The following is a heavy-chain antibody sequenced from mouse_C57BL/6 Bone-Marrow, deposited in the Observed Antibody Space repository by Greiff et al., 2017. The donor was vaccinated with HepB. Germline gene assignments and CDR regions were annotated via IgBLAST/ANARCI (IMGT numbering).Heavy chain of an antibody. Sequence: VQLQQSGPEPVKPGASVKISCKASGYSFTGYYMNWVKRSPEKSLEWIGEINPSTGGTTYNQKFKAKATLTVDKSSSTAYMQLKGLTSEDSAVYYCARSPLVAHFDYWGQGTTLTVSS. CDR2: INPSTGGT. J-gene: IGHJ2*01. V-gene: IGHV1-42*01. CDR3: ARSPLVAHFDY. D-gene: IGHD1-1*01. CDR1: GYSFTGYY.